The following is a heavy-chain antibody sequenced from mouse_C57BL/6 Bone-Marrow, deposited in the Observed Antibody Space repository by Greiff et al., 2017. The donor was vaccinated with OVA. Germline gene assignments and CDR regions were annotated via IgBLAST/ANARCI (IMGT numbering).Heavy chain of an antibody. Sequence: QVQLQQPGAELVKPGASVKMSCKASGYTFTSYWITWVKQRPGQGLEWIGDIYPGSGSTNYNEKFKSKATLTVDTSSSTAYMQLSSLTSEDSAVYYCARGLTTVVALDDWGQGTTLTVSS. CDR3: ARGLTTVVALDD. D-gene: IGHD1-1*01. J-gene: IGHJ2*01. CDR1: GYTFTSYW. V-gene: IGHV1-55*01. CDR2: IYPGSGST.